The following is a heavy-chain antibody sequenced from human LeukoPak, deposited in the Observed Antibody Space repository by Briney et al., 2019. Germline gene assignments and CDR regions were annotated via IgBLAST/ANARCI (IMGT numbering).Heavy chain of an antibody. CDR1: GFSFSSFW. V-gene: IGHV3-7*01. CDR2: IKEDGSAK. D-gene: IGHD6-6*01. J-gene: IGHJ4*02. CDR3: ARDRGQLAPTDY. Sequence: PGGSLRLSCAASGFSFSSFWMSWVRQAPGKGLEWVANIKEDGSAKFYVDSVKGRFTISRDNAKNSLYLQMNSLRAEDTAVYYCARDRGQLAPTDYWGQGTLVTVSS.